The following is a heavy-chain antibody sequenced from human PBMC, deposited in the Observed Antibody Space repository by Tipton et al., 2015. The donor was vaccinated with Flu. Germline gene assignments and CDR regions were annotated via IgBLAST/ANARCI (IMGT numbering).Heavy chain of an antibody. CDR1: GFTFSKAW. CDR2: IKSKTDGGTR. J-gene: IGHJ4*02. D-gene: IGHD3-16*01. V-gene: IGHV3-15*01. Sequence: SLRLSYVASGFTFSKAWMSWVRQAPGKGLEWVGRIKSKTDGGTRDFPAPVKGRFAISRDNAKNSLSLQMNTLTAEDTAVYYCARWGVEAGLDYWGQGTLVTVSS. CDR3: ARWGVEAGLDY.